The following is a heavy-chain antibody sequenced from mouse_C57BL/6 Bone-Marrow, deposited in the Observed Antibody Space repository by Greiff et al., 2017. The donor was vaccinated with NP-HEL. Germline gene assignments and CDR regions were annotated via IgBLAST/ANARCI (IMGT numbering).Heavy chain of an antibody. CDR3: ARGLLWLRRGLDY. J-gene: IGHJ4*01. Sequence: QVQLQQPGAELVMPGASVKLSCKASGYTFTSYWMHWVKQRPGQGLEWIGEIDPSDSYTNYNQKFKGKSTLTVDKSSSTAYMQLSSLTYEDSAVYYCARGLLWLRRGLDYWGQGTSVTVSS. D-gene: IGHD2-9*01. V-gene: IGHV1-69*01. CDR1: GYTFTSYW. CDR2: IDPSDSYT.